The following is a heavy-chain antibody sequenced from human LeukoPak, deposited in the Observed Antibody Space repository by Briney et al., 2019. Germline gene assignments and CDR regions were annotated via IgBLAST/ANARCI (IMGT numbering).Heavy chain of an antibody. D-gene: IGHD6-19*01. J-gene: IGHJ4*02. V-gene: IGHV1-18*01. CDR1: GYTFTSYG. CDR3: AITLGGYSSGWYVY. CDR2: ISAYNGNT. Sequence: ASVKVSCKASGYTFTSYGISWVRQAPGQGLEWMGWISAYNGNTNYAQKLQGRVTMTTDTSTSTAYMELRSLRSDDTAVYYCAITLGGYSSGWYVYWGQGTLVTVSS.